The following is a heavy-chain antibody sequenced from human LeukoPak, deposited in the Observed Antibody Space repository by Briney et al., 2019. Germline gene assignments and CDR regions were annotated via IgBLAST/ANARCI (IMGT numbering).Heavy chain of an antibody. CDR3: ARAPRGRIVGAGSPFDY. V-gene: IGHV4-59*01. Sequence: SETLSLTCTVSGGSISNYYWSWIRQPPGKGLEWIGYIYYSGSTNYNPSLKSRVTISVDTSKNQFSLKLRSVTAADTAVYYCARAPRGRIVGAGSPFDYWGHGTLLTVSS. CDR2: IYYSGST. CDR1: GGSISNYY. D-gene: IGHD1-26*01. J-gene: IGHJ4*01.